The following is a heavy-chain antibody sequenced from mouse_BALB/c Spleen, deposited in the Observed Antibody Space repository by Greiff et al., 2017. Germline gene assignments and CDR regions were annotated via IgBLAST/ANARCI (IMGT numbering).Heavy chain of an antibody. J-gene: IGHJ4*01. CDR2: INPSTGYT. CDR3: ARPLQVLYAMDY. V-gene: IGHV1-7*01. CDR1: GYTFTSYW. Sequence: QVQLQQSGAELAKPGASVKMSCKASGYTFTSYWMHWVKQRPGQGLEWIGYINPSTGYTEYNQKFKDKATLTADKSSSTAYMQLSSLTSEDSAVYYCARPLQVLYAMDYWGQGTSVTVSS.